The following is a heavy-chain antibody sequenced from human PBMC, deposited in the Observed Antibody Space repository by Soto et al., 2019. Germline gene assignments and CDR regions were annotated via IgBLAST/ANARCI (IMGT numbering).Heavy chain of an antibody. Sequence: SETLSLTCTFSGGSISSGGYYWSWIRQHPGKGLEWIGYIYYSGSTYYNPSLKSRVTISVDTSKNQFSLKLSSVTAADTAVYYCARAGIVVIHFDYWGQGTLVTVSS. CDR1: GGSISSGGYY. D-gene: IGHD3-22*01. V-gene: IGHV4-31*03. CDR3: ARAGIVVIHFDY. J-gene: IGHJ4*02. CDR2: IYYSGST.